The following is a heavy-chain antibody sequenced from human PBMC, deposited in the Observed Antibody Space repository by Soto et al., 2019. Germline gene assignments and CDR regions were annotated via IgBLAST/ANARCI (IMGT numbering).Heavy chain of an antibody. CDR1: GSSFTSYW. J-gene: IGHJ6*02. CDR2: IDPSDSYT. D-gene: IGHD2-2*01. CDR3: ARLGYCSSTSGARNYDYGMDV. Sequence: GESLKISCKGSGSSFTSYWISLVRQIPGHGLEWTGRIDPSDSYTNYSPSFQGQVTISADKSISTAYLQWSSLKASCTPMYDCARLGYCSSTSGARNYDYGMDVWGQGTTVTVSS. V-gene: IGHV5-10-1*04.